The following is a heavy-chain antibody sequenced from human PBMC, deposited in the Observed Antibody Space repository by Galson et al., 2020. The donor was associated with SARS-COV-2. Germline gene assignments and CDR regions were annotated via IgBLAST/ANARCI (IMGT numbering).Heavy chain of an antibody. CDR1: GGSFSGYY. V-gene: IGHV4-34*01. Sequence: SQASETLSLTCAVYGGSFSGYYWSWIRQPPGKGLEWIGEINHSGSTKYNPSLKSRVTISIDTSKNQFSLKLSSVTAADTAVYYCAGSRQYWYFDLWGRGTLVTISS. J-gene: IGHJ2*01. CDR3: AGSRQYWYFDL. CDR2: INHSGST. D-gene: IGHD6-6*01.